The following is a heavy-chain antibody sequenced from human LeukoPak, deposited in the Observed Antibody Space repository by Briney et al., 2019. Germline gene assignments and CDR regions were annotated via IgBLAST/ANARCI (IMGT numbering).Heavy chain of an antibody. CDR2: MNPKNGDT. CDR1: GYTFSDHY. V-gene: IGHV1-2*02. D-gene: IGHD6-25*01. CDR3: ARDRGGPDESYFVS. J-gene: IGHJ4*02. Sequence: AASVKVSCKASGYTFSDHYLHWVRQAPGQGLEWMGWMNPKNGDTDFAQKFQGRVTLTRDTAISTVYMELSGLTSDDTALYFCARDRGGPDESYFVSWAQGTLVTVSS.